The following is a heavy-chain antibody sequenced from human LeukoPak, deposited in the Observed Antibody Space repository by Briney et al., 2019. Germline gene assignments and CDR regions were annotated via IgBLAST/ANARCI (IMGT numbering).Heavy chain of an antibody. D-gene: IGHD4-23*01. CDR3: ARETNSPDAFDI. CDR2: ISGSGGST. Sequence: GGSLRLSCAASGFTFSSYAMSWVRQAPGKGLEWVSAISGSGGSTYYADSVKGRFTISRDNAKNSLYLQMNSLRAEDTAVYYCARETNSPDAFDIWGHGTMVTVSS. J-gene: IGHJ3*02. CDR1: GFTFSSYA. V-gene: IGHV3-23*01.